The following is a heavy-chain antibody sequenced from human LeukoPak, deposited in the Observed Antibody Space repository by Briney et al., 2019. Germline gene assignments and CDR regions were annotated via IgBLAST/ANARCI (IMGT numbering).Heavy chain of an antibody. J-gene: IGHJ4*02. CDR1: GFTVSSNY. V-gene: IGHV3-53*01. CDR2: IYSGGST. Sequence: GGSLRLSCAASGFTVSSNYMSWVRQAPGKGLEWVSVIYSGGSTYYADSVKGRFTTSRDNSKNTLYLQMNSLRAEDTAVYYCARDLHYYDSSGYYSHWGQGTLVTVSS. CDR3: ARDLHYYDSSGYYSH. D-gene: IGHD3-22*01.